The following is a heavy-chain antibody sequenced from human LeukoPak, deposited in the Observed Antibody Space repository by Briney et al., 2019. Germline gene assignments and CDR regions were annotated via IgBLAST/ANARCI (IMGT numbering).Heavy chain of an antibody. J-gene: IGHJ4*02. CDR1: GFTFSSHW. D-gene: IGHD3-3*01. Sequence: PGGSLRLSCAASGFTFSSHWMHWVRQAPGKGLVWVSRIKSDGSDTIYDDSVTGRFTISRDNAKNTLYLQMNSLRAEDTAVYYCVRGQLERPRSTFDYWGQGTLVTVSS. V-gene: IGHV3-74*01. CDR2: IKSDGSDT. CDR3: VRGQLERPRSTFDY.